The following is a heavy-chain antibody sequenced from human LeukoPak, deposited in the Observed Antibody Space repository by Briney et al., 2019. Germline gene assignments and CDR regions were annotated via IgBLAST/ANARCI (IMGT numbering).Heavy chain of an antibody. J-gene: IGHJ4*02. CDR2: LSGSGGST. D-gene: IGHD2-2*01. CDR1: GFIFNKHA. CDR3: AKCSSNSCYAPVDY. Sequence: PGGSLRLSCAASGFIFNKHAMSWVRQAPGKGLEWVSGLSGSGGSTDYADSVKGRFTISRDSSKNTLFLQMNSLRAEDTAVYYCAKCSSNSCYAPVDYWGQGTLVTVSS. V-gene: IGHV3-23*01.